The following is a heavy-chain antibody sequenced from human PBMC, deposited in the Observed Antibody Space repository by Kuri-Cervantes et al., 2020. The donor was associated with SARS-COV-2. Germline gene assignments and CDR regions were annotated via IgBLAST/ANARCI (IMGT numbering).Heavy chain of an antibody. CDR2: IIPIFGTA. CDR1: GGTFSSYA. V-gene: IGHV1-69*13. D-gene: IGHD2-2*01. Sequence: SVKVSCKASGGTFSSYAISWVRQAPGQGLEWMGGIIPIFGTANYAQKFQGRVTITADESTSTAYMELSSLRSDDRAVYYCARSYQGDRTPLYGMDVWGQGTTVTVSS. CDR3: ARSYQGDRTPLYGMDV. J-gene: IGHJ6*02.